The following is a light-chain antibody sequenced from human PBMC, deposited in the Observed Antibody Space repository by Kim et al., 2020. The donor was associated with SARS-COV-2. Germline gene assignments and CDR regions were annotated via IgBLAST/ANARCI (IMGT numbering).Light chain of an antibody. CDR2: SAS. V-gene: IGKV1-12*01. J-gene: IGKJ3*01. CDR3: QQSNTFPFT. CDR1: QSSSSW. Sequence: ASIGDRVTITCRASQSSSSWLAWYQQKPGKPPKLLIYSASSLQSGVPSRFSGSGSGTDFTLTINSLQPEDFATYYCQQSNTFPFTFGPGTKVDIK.